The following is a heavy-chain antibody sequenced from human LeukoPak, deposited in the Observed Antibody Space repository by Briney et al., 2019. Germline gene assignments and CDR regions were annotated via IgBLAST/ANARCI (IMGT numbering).Heavy chain of an antibody. CDR3: ARDLFSATGM. Sequence: PGGSLRLSCAASGFTFSSSWMYWVRQGPGKGLVWVSRISSDGSSTGYADSVNGRFTISRDNAKNTLNLQVNSLRVEDTAVYYCARDLFSATGMWGQGTLVTVSS. J-gene: IGHJ4*02. CDR2: ISSDGSST. D-gene: IGHD3-9*01. CDR1: GFTFSSSW. V-gene: IGHV3-74*01.